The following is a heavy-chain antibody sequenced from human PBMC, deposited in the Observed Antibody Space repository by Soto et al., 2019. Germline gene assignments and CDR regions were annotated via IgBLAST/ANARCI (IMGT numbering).Heavy chain of an antibody. Sequence: EVQLVESGGGLVQPGGSLRLSCAASGFTFSSYWMSWVRQAPGKGLEWVANIKQDGSEKYYVDSVKGRFTISRDNAKKSLYLQMNSLRAEDTAVYYCARVMARVTTMGAFDIWGQGTMVTVSS. CDR3: ARVMARVTTMGAFDI. CDR2: IKQDGSEK. J-gene: IGHJ3*02. V-gene: IGHV3-7*01. D-gene: IGHD4-17*01. CDR1: GFTFSSYW.